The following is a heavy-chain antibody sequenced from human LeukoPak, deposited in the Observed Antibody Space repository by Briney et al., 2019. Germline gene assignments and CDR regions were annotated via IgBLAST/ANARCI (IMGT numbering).Heavy chain of an antibody. CDR3: ARVGNTVDAFDI. CDR2: INPSGGST. D-gene: IGHD4-23*01. V-gene: IGHV1-46*01. J-gene: IGHJ3*02. CDR1: GYTFTSYY. Sequence: ASVKVSCKASGYTFTSYYMHWVRQAPGQGLEWMGIINPSGGSTSYAQKFQGRVTMTRDTSTSTVYMELSSLRSEDTAVYHCARVGNTVDAFDIWGQGTMVTVSS.